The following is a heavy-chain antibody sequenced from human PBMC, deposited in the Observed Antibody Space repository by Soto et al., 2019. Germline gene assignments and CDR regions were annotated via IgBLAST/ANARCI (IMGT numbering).Heavy chain of an antibody. D-gene: IGHD3-3*01. CDR3: TTYYDFWSGYWDAFDI. CDR1: GFTFSNAW. V-gene: IGHV3-15*01. CDR2: IKSKTDGGTT. Sequence: GGSLRLSCAASGFTFSNAWMSWVRQAPGEGLEWVGRIKSKTDGGTTDYAAPVKGRFTISRDDSKNTLYLQMNSLKTEDTAVYYCTTYYDFWSGYWDAFDIWGQGTMVTVSS. J-gene: IGHJ3*02.